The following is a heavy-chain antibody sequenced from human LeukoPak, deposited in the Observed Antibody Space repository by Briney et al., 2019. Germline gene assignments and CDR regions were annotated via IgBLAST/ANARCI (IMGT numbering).Heavy chain of an antibody. CDR2: IIPILGIA. J-gene: IGHJ4*02. CDR1: GGTFSSYT. V-gene: IGHV1-69*04. CDR3: AREEIVGATFDY. Sequence: SVKDSCKASGGTFSSYTISWVRQAPGQGLEWMGRIIPILGIANYAQKFQGRVTITADKSTSTAYMELSSLRSEDTAVYYCAREEIVGATFDYWGQGTLVTVSS. D-gene: IGHD1-26*01.